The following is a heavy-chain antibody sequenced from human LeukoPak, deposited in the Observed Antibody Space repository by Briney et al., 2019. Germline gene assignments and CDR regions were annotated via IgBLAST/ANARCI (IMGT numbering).Heavy chain of an antibody. CDR2: IYYSGST. J-gene: IGHJ6*03. CDR3: ARGIYCSSTSCVPNYYYYYMDV. V-gene: IGHV4-39*01. D-gene: IGHD2-2*01. Sequence: SETLSLTRTVSGGSISSSSYYWGWIRQPPGKGLEWIGSIYYSGSTYYNPSLKSRVTISVDTSKNQFSLKLSSVTAADTAVYYCARGIYCSSTSCVPNYYYYYMDVWGKGTTVTVSS. CDR1: GGSISSSSYY.